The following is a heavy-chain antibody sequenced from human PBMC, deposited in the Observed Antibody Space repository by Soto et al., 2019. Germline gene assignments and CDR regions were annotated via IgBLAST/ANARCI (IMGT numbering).Heavy chain of an antibody. CDR2: IYYSGST. V-gene: IGHV4-39*01. CDR3: ARHSEMAKMYNWFDP. CDR1: GGSISISSYY. D-gene: IGHD5-12*01. J-gene: IGHJ5*02. Sequence: PSETLSITCTFSGGSISISSYYWGWIRQPPGKGLEWIGSIYYSGSTYYNPSLKSRVTISVDTSKNQFSLKLSSVTAADTAVYYCARHSEMAKMYNWFDPWGQGTMVTVSS.